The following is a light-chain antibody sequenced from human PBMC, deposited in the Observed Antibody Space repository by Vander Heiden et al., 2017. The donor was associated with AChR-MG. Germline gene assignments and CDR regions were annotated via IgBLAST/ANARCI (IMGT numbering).Light chain of an antibody. Sequence: DIVMTQSPDSLAVSLGERATINCKSSQSVLYSSHNKNYLAWYQQKPGQPPKLLIYWASTRESGVPDRFSGSGSGTDFTITISSLQAEDVAVYYCQQYYTSPRTFGQGAKVEIK. CDR2: WAS. CDR1: QSVLYSSHNKNY. V-gene: IGKV4-1*01. CDR3: QQYYTSPRT. J-gene: IGKJ1*01.